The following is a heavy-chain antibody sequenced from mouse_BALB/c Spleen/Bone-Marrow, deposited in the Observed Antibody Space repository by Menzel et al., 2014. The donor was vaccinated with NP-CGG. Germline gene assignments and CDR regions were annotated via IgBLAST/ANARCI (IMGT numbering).Heavy chain of an antibody. CDR3: ARSVTTGLPLPY. Sequence: EVKLVESGPGLVKPSQSLSLICTVTGYSITSDYAWNWIRQFPGNKLEWMGYISYSGSTSYNPSLKSRISITRDTSKNQFFLQLNSVTTEDTATYYCARSVTTGLPLPYWGQGTLVTVSA. D-gene: IGHD1-1*01. J-gene: IGHJ3*01. CDR1: GYSITSDYA. V-gene: IGHV3-2*02. CDR2: ISYSGST.